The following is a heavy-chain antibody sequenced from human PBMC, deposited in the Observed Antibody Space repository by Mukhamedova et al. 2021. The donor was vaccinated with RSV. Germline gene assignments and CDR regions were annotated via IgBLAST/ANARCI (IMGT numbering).Heavy chain of an antibody. CDR2: ISGSGGST. CDR3: AGTVPGPGRLGELSLYSFDY. J-gene: IGHJ4*02. Sequence: GLEWVSAISGSGGSTYYADSVKGRFTISRDNSKNTLYLQMNSLRAEDTAVYYCAGTVPGPGRLGELSLYSFDYWGQGTLVTVSS. V-gene: IGHV3-23*01. D-gene: IGHD3-16*02.